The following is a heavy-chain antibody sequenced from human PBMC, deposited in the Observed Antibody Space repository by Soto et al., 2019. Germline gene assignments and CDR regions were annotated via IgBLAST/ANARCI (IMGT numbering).Heavy chain of an antibody. J-gene: IGHJ6*02. D-gene: IGHD1-20*01. V-gene: IGHV4-34*01. Sequence: PSETLSLTCAVYGGSFSGYYWSWIRQPPGKGLEWIGEINHSGSTNYNPSLKSRVTISVDTSKNQSSLKLSSVTAADTAVYYCARVGFNWNDDYYGMDVWGQGTTVTVSS. CDR3: ARVGFNWNDDYYGMDV. CDR1: GGSFSGYY. CDR2: INHSGST.